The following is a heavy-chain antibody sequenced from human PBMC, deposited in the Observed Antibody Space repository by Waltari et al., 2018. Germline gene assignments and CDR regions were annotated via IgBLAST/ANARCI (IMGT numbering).Heavy chain of an antibody. Sequence: QVQLVQSGAEVKKPGASVKVSCKASGYTFTSYAMHWVRQAPGQRLEWMGWINAGKGNTKYSQKLQGRGTITRDTSASTAYMELSSLRSEDTAVYYWARGRFSRDIVVVPAAMYYFDYWGQGTLVTVSS. CDR1: GYTFTSYA. CDR3: ARGRFSRDIVVVPAAMYYFDY. J-gene: IGHJ4*02. D-gene: IGHD2-2*01. CDR2: INAGKGNT. V-gene: IGHV1-3*01.